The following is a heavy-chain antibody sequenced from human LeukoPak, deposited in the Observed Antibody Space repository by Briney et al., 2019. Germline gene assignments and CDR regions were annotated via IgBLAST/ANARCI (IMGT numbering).Heavy chain of an antibody. CDR2: ISQDGTET. V-gene: IGHV3-7*01. D-gene: IGHD3-3*02. CDR3: AGVGFISIFGGPYFDY. J-gene: IGHJ4*02. CDR1: GFTFSNYW. Sequence: GGSLRLSCAASGFTFSNYWMSWVRQAPGKGLEWVANISQDGTETYYLDSAKGRFTISRDNAKNSLYLQMNSLRADDTAVYYCAGVGFISIFGGPYFDYWGQGTLVTVSS.